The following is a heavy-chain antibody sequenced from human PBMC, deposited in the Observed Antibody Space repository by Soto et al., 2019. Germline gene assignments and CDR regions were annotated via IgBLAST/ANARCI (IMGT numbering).Heavy chain of an antibody. CDR3: AKDLGFLEWLSPPSDGMDV. CDR1: VFTFSSYA. J-gene: IGHJ6*02. D-gene: IGHD3-3*02. V-gene: IGHV3-23*01. CDR2: ISGSGGST. Sequence: GWSLGLSCASSVFTFSSYAMSWVRQAPGKGLEWVSAISGSGGSTYYADSVKGRFTISRDNSKNTLYLQMNSLRAEDTAVYYCAKDLGFLEWLSPPSDGMDVWGQGTTVTVSS.